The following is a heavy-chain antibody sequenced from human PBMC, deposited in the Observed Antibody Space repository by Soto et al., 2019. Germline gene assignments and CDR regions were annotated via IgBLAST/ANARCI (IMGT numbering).Heavy chain of an antibody. CDR1: GDTFTIYG. D-gene: IGHD3-22*01. V-gene: IGHV1-18*04. Sequence: QVQLVQSGAEVKKPGASLKVSCKASGDTFTIYGISWVRQAPGQGLEWMGRISGYNGNTDYAQNHQDRVTLTTEASTSSVYMELRSLRSDDTAVYYCARVDYYDSSGYYGYWGQGTLITVSS. CDR2: ISGYNGNT. CDR3: ARVDYYDSSGYYGY. J-gene: IGHJ4*02.